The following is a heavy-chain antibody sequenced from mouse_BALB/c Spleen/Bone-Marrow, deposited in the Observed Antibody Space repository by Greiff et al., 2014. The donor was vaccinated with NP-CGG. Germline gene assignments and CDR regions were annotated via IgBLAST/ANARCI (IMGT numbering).Heavy chain of an antibody. Sequence: ESGAELMKPGASVKISCKATGYTFSNYWIDWVKQRPGHGLEWIGEILPGSGTANYNEKFKGKATFTADTSSNTAYMQLSSLASEDSALYYCARASVVPYYFDFWGQGTTLTVSS. J-gene: IGHJ2*01. CDR3: ARASVVPYYFDF. D-gene: IGHD1-1*01. V-gene: IGHV1-9*01. CDR1: GYTFSNYW. CDR2: ILPGSGTA.